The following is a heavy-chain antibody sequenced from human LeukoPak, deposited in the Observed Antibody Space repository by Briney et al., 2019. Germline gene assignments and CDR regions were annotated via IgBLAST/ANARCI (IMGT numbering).Heavy chain of an antibody. CDR1: GGTFINYA. J-gene: IGHJ5*02. D-gene: IGHD2-15*01. Sequence: GASVKVSCKASGGTFINYAISWMRQAPGQGPEWMGGIIPSFGTANYAQKFEGRVNITADESTNIAYMELRSLGSEDAAVYYCAKGGYCSGGTCYIRGFDPWGQGTLVTVSS. V-gene: IGHV1-69*13. CDR2: IIPSFGTA. CDR3: AKGGYCSGGTCYIRGFDP.